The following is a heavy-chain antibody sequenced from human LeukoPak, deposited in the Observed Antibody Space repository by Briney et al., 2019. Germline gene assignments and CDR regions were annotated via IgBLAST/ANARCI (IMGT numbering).Heavy chain of an antibody. CDR2: IYTSGST. CDR3: AREPRYCSSTSYYFDAFDI. Sequence: PSETLSLTCTVSGGSISSYYWSWIRQPAGKGLEWIGRIYTSGSTNYNPSLKSRVTVSVDTSKNQFSLKLSSVTAADTAVYYCAREPRYCSSTSYYFDAFDIWGQGTMVTVSS. J-gene: IGHJ3*02. V-gene: IGHV4-4*07. D-gene: IGHD2-2*01. CDR1: GGSISSYY.